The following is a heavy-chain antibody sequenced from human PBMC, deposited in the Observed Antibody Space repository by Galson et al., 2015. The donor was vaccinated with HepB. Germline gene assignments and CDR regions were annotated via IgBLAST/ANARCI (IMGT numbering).Heavy chain of an antibody. Sequence: SLRLSCAASEFTFSSYDMSWVRQAPGKGLEWVSTISGSGGSTYYADSVRGRFTISRDNSKNTLFLQMNSLRAEDTAIYYCAKQRGTKLRDAFDVWGQGTLVTVSS. D-gene: IGHD7-27*01. CDR1: EFTFSSYD. J-gene: IGHJ3*01. CDR2: ISGSGGST. CDR3: AKQRGTKLRDAFDV. V-gene: IGHV3-23*01.